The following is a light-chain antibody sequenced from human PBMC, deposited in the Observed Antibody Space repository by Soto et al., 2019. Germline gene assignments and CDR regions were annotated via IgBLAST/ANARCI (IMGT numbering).Light chain of an antibody. V-gene: IGKV3-20*01. J-gene: IGKJ1*01. Sequence: ENVLTQSPGTLSLSPGERATPSCRASQSFSSRYLAWYQQKPGQAPRLLIYGASTRATGIPDRFSGSGSGTDFTLTISRLEPEDFALYYCQQYHTSPLTFGQGTKVDIK. CDR1: QSFSSRY. CDR3: QQYHTSPLT. CDR2: GAS.